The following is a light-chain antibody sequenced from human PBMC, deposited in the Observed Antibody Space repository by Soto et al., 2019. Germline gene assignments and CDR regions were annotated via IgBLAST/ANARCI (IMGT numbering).Light chain of an antibody. V-gene: IGLV1-40*01. J-gene: IGLJ1*01. CDR1: SSNIGAGYD. CDR3: QSYDSSLSGLYV. Sequence: QSVLTQPPSASGAPGQRITISCTGSSSNIGAGYDVHWYRQLPGTAPKLLIFADTKRPSGVPDRFSGSKSGTSASLAITGLQAEDEADYYCQSYDSSLSGLYVFGTGTKV. CDR2: ADT.